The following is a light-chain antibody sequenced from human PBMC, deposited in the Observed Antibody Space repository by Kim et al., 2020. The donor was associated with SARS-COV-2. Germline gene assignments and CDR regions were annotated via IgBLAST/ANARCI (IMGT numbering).Light chain of an antibody. CDR1: QNIVLW. CDR3: QQYNSYWT. V-gene: IGKV1-5*03. Sequence: DIQMTQSPSTLSASVGDRVTITCRASQNIVLWLAWYQQKPGKAPKLLIYKASSLESGVPSRFSGSGYGTEFTLTISSLQPDDFATYYCQQYNSYWTFGQGTKVDIK. J-gene: IGKJ1*01. CDR2: KAS.